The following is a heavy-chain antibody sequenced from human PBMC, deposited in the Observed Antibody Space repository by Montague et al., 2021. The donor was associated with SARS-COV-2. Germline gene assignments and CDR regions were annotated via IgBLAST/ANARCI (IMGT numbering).Heavy chain of an antibody. J-gene: IGHJ3*02. CDR3: VREKAGGLRNVFDI. Sequence: SETLSLTCTVSGFSIGSGDYWGWIRQPPGKGLEWIGSIYHSGTTXXNPSLQSRLTMSIDTSTNQFSLRLTSVTAADTAVFFCVREKAGGLRNVFDIWDQGTTVTVSS. CDR1: GFSIGSGDY. CDR2: IYHSGTT. V-gene: IGHV4-38-2*02.